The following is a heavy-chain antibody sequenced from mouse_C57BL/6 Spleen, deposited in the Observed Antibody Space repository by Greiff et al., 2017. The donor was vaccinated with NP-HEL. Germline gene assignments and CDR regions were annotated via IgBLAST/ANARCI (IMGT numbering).Heavy chain of an antibody. CDR2: IDPSDSYT. V-gene: IGHV1-50*01. Sequence: VQLQQSGAELVKPGASVKLSCKASGYTFTSYWMQWVNQRPGQGLEWIGEIDPSDSYTNYNQKFKGKATLTVDPSSSTAYMQLSSLTSEDSAVYYCARDGRYFDVWGTGTTVTVSS. J-gene: IGHJ1*03. CDR3: ARDGRYFDV. D-gene: IGHD2-3*01. CDR1: GYTFTSYW.